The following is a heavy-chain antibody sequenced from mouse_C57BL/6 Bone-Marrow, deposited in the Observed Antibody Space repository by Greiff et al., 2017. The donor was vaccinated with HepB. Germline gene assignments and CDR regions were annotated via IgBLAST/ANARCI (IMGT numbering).Heavy chain of an antibody. V-gene: IGHV5-12*01. CDR3: ARLWPWFAY. CDR2: ISNGGGST. Sequence: EVKLLESGGGLVQPGGSLKLSCAASGFTFSDYYMYWVRQTPEKRLEWVAYISNGGGSTYYPDTVKGRFTISRDNAKNNLYLQMSRLKSEDTAMYYCARLWPWFAYWGQGTLVTVSA. J-gene: IGHJ3*01. CDR1: GFTFSDYY. D-gene: IGHD1-1*02.